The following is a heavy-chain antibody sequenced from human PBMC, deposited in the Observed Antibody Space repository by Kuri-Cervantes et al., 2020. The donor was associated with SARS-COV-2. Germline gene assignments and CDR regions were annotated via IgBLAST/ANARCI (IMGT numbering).Heavy chain of an antibody. V-gene: IGHV3-30*18. CDR2: ISYDGKNK. Sequence: SYAASGFTFSSYGMHWVRQAPGKGLEWVTFISYDGKNKKCMAAGKGRFTISRDNSQNTLHLQMKSLRDEDTAIYYCAKDRAGVHDLWGQGTLVTVSS. J-gene: IGHJ4*02. CDR3: AKDRAGVHDL. CDR1: GFTFSSYG. D-gene: IGHD2-21*01.